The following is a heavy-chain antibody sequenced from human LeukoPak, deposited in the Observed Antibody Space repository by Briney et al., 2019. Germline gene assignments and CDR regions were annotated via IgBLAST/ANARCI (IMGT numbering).Heavy chain of an antibody. Sequence: GGSLRLSCAASGFTFSDYYMSWVRQAPGKGLEWVSFLSGSGEIIYYADSVKGRFTISRDNAKNSLYLQMNSLRAEDTAVYYCARVRNGMDVWGQGTTVTVSS. CDR1: GFTFSDYY. CDR2: LSGSGEII. CDR3: ARVRNGMDV. V-gene: IGHV3-11*04. J-gene: IGHJ6*02.